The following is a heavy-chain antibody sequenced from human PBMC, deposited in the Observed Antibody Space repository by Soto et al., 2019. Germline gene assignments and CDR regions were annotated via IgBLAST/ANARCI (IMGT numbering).Heavy chain of an antibody. Sequence: PSETLSLTCTVSGGSISSYYWSWIRQPPGKGLEWIGYIYYSGSTNYNPSLKSRVTISVDTSKNQFSLKLSSVTAADTAVYYCARHGTWPIISVVVPAAMSYFDYWGQGTLVTVSS. J-gene: IGHJ4*02. CDR3: ARHGTWPIISVVVPAAMSYFDY. V-gene: IGHV4-59*08. CDR2: IYYSGST. D-gene: IGHD2-2*01. CDR1: GGSISSYY.